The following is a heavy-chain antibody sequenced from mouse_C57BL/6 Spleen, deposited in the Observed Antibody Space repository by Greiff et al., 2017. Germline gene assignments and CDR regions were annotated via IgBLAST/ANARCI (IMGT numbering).Heavy chain of an antibody. CDR3: ARRGTTVVATDYAMDY. D-gene: IGHD1-1*01. CDR1: GYTFTSYW. Sequence: QVQLKQPGAELVKPGASVKMSCKASGYTFTSYWITWVKLRPGQGLEWIGDIYPGSGSTNYNEKFKSKATLTVDTSSSTAYMQLSSLTSEDSAVYYCARRGTTVVATDYAMDYWGQGTSVTVSS. V-gene: IGHV1-55*01. CDR2: IYPGSGST. J-gene: IGHJ4*01.